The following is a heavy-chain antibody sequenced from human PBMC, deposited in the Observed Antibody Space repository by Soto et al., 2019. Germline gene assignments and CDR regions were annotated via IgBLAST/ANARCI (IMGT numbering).Heavy chain of an antibody. CDR1: GGSLNAHL. CDR2: IHISGTT. J-gene: IGHJ4*02. V-gene: IGHV4-4*07. D-gene: IGHD2-15*01. Sequence: XTLSLTCTVSGGSLNAHLWSWIRQSAGKGLEWIGHIHISGTTTYKPYLKGRVTMSLDPPKNQLSLKLTSVTAEDTAVYYCARINGGSPDFWGQGTLGTVSS. CDR3: ARINGGSPDF.